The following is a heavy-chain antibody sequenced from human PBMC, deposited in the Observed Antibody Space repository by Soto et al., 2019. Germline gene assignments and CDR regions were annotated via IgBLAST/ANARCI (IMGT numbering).Heavy chain of an antibody. CDR3: ARHATIVGTTLFDY. CDR1: GGSISSYY. Sequence: SETLSLTCTVSGGSISSYYWSWIRQPPGKGLEWIGYIYYSGSTNYNPSLKSRVTISVDTSKNQFSLKLTSVTAADTAMYYCARHATIVGTTLFDYWGQGTLVTVSS. V-gene: IGHV4-59*01. J-gene: IGHJ4*02. D-gene: IGHD1-26*01. CDR2: IYYSGST.